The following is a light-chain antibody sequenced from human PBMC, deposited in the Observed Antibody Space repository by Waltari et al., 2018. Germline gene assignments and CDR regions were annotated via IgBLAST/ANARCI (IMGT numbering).Light chain of an antibody. CDR1: QSVLYRSNNKHS. J-gene: IGKJ4*01. Sequence: DIVMTQSPDSLAVSLGERATINCKSSQSVLYRSNNKHSVAWYQQKPGQSPKLLIYWSSTRESGVPDRFSGGWSGTDFTLTISSLQADDVAIYYCQQYYSLPTFGGGTKVEI. V-gene: IGKV4-1*01. CDR3: QQYYSLPT. CDR2: WSS.